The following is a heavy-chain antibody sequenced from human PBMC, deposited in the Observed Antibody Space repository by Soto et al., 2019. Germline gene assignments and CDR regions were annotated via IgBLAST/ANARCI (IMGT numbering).Heavy chain of an antibody. Sequence: EVQLLESGGGLVQPGGSLRLSCAASGFTFSSYAMSWVRQAPGKGLEWVSAISGSGGSTYYADSVKGRFTISRDNSKNTLYQQLNGLRAEDTAVYYCAKDGGYSYGYDYWGQGTLVTVSS. CDR1: GFTFSSYA. J-gene: IGHJ4*02. CDR2: ISGSGGST. CDR3: AKDGGYSYGYDY. V-gene: IGHV3-23*01. D-gene: IGHD5-18*01.